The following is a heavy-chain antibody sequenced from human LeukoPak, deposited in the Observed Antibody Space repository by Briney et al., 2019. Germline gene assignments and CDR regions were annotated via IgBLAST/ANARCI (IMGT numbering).Heavy chain of an antibody. CDR1: GFTFSSYG. J-gene: IGHJ5*02. V-gene: IGHV3-48*04. Sequence: GGSLRLSCAASGFTFSSYGMTWVRQAPGKGLEWVSYISSSGSTIYYADSVKGRFTISRDNAKNSLYLQMNSLRAEDTAVYYCAREPYDSSGYYTWGQGTLVTVSS. CDR2: ISSSGSTI. CDR3: AREPYDSSGYYT. D-gene: IGHD3-22*01.